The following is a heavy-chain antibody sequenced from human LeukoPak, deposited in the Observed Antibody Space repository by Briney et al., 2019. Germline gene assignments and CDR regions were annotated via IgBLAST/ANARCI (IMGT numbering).Heavy chain of an antibody. CDR3: ARQAVYYDFWSGYYGDAFDI. CDR2: MNPNSGNT. V-gene: IGHV1-8*03. CDR1: GYTFTSYD. D-gene: IGHD3-3*01. Sequence: ASVKVSCKASGYTFTSYDINWVRQATGQGLEWMGWMNPNSGNTGYAQKFQGRVTITRNTSISTAYMELSSLRSEDTAVYYCARQAVYYDFWSGYYGDAFDIWGQGTMVTVSS. J-gene: IGHJ3*02.